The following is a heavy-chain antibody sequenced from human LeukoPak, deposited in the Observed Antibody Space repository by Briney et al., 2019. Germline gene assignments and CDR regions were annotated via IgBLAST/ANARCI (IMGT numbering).Heavy chain of an antibody. Sequence: GGSLRLSCGASGFTFSSYWMSWVRQAPGKGLEWVANIKQDGSEKYYVDSVKGRFTISRDNAKNSLYLQMNSLRAEDTAVYYCARVSGSYYWRYYFDYWGQGTLVTVSS. CDR3: ARVSGSYYWRYYFDY. V-gene: IGHV3-7*04. CDR2: IKQDGSEK. J-gene: IGHJ4*02. CDR1: GFTFSSYW. D-gene: IGHD1-26*01.